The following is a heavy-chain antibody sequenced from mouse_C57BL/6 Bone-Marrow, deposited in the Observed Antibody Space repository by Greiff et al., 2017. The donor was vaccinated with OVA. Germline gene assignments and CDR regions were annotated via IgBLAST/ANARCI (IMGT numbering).Heavy chain of an antibody. CDR1: GFTFSDAW. CDR3: TRTYGSSYRAMDY. CDR2: IRNKANNHAT. Sequence: EVQGVESGGGLVQPGGSMKLSCAASGFTFSDAWMDWVRQSPEKGLEWVAEIRNKANNHATYYAESVKGRFTISRDDSKSSVYLQMNSLRAEDTGIYYCTRTYGSSYRAMDYWGQGTSVTVSS. J-gene: IGHJ4*01. D-gene: IGHD1-1*01. V-gene: IGHV6-6*01.